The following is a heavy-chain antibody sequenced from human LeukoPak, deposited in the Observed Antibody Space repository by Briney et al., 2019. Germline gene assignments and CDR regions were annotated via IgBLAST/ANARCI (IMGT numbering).Heavy chain of an antibody. CDR2: IKSKADGGTA. J-gene: IGHJ4*02. V-gene: IGHV3-15*01. CDR3: TTEIMDLFDY. CDR1: GFTFSNTW. D-gene: IGHD2-8*01. Sequence: PGGSLRLSCAASGFTFSNTWRSWVRQAPGKGLEWGGRIKSKADGGTADYTAPVKDRFTFSRDDSKHTVYLQMNSLKTEDTAVYYCTTEIMDLFDYWGQGTLVTVSS.